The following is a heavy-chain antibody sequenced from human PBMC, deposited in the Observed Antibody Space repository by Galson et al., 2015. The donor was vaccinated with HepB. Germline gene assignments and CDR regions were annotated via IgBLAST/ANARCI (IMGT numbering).Heavy chain of an antibody. V-gene: IGHV3-30*18. J-gene: IGHJ4*02. D-gene: IGHD3-22*01. CDR1: GFTFSSYG. CDR3: AKDFGDSSGYYQINYYFDY. CDR2: ISYDGSNK. Sequence: SLRLSCAASGFTFSSYGMHWVRQAPGKGLEWVAVISYDGSNKYYADSVKGRFTISRDNSKNTLYLQMNSLRAEDTAVYYCAKDFGDSSGYYQINYYFDYWGQGTLVTVSS.